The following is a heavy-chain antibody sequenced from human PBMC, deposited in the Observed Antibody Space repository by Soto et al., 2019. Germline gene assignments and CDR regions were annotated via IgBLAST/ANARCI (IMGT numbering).Heavy chain of an antibody. CDR3: AKAGGDY. CDR1: GFTASSYA. V-gene: IGHV3-23*01. J-gene: IGHJ4*02. CDR2: FSGSGGAT. D-gene: IGHD3-10*01. Sequence: VQVLESGGGLVRPGGSLRLSCAASGFTASSYAMSWVRQAPEKGVEWGSGFSGSGGATFYADSVKGRFTLSRDSSKNTVYLQMNRLRAEDTAVYYCAKAGGDYWGQGTLVTVSS.